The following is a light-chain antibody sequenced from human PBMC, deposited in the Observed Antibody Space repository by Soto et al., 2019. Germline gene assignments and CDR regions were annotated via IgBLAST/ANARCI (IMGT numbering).Light chain of an antibody. J-gene: IGLJ3*02. CDR1: SSDVGAYKY. V-gene: IGLV2-8*01. CDR2: EVT. Sequence: QSALTQPPSASGSPGQSVTISCTGTSSDVGAYKYVSWYQQYPGKAPKLMIYEVTKRPSGVPDRFSGSKSGNTASLTVFGXXXXXXXDYXCTSYXGNXIWVXG. CDR3: TSYXGNXIWV.